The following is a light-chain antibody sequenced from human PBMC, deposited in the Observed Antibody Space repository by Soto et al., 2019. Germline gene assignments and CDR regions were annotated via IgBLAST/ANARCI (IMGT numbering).Light chain of an antibody. J-gene: IGKJ1*01. CDR1: QAISSN. CDR3: QQSHNWPRT. CDR2: GAS. Sequence: EIVTTQSPATLSVSRGERATLSCRANQAISSNLAWYQQKPGQAPRLLIYGASTRATDIPDRFSGSGSGTEFTLTISSLEPEDFAVYYCQQSHNWPRTFGQGTKVDTK. V-gene: IGKV3-15*01.